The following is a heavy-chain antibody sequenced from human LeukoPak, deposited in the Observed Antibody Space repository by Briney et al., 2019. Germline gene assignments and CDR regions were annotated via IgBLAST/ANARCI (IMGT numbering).Heavy chain of an antibody. V-gene: IGHV4-59*01. CDR3: ARGGSGSSFGAFDI. J-gene: IGHJ3*02. CDR1: GGSISSYY. CDR2: LYYSGST. Sequence: SSETLSLTCTVSGGSISSYYWSWIRQPPGKGLEWIGYLYYSGSTNYNPSLKSRVTISVDTSKNQFSLKLSSVTAADTAVYYCARGGSGSSFGAFDIWGQGTMVTVSS. D-gene: IGHD1-26*01.